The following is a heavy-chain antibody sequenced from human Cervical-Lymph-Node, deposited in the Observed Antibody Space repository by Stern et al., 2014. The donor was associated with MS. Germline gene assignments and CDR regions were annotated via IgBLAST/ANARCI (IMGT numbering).Heavy chain of an antibody. J-gene: IGHJ3*02. D-gene: IGHD3-10*01. CDR2: TSAYNGHT. V-gene: IGHV1-18*01. CDR3: ARDITNAFDI. Sequence: DQLVESGPEVKKPGASVKVSCKASGYTFTRFGISWVRQAPGQGLECMGWTSAYNGHTNYAQKFQGRVTMTTDTSTSTAYMELRSLRSDDTAVYYCARDITNAFDIWGQGTMVTVSS. CDR1: GYTFTRFG.